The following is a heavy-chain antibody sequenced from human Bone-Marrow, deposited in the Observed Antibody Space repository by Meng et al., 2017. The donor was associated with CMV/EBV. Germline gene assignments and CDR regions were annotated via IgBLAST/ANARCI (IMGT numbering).Heavy chain of an antibody. CDR1: GFTFDNYG. V-gene: IGHV3-20*04. Sequence: GGSLRLSCAASGFTFDNYGMSWVRQAPGKGLEWVSGINWNGGSTGYADSVKGRFTISRDNAKNSLYLQMNSLRAEDTAVYYCAKDQAGSYPNYYFDYWGQGTLVTVSS. CDR3: AKDQAGSYPNYYFDY. J-gene: IGHJ4*02. D-gene: IGHD1-26*01. CDR2: INWNGGST.